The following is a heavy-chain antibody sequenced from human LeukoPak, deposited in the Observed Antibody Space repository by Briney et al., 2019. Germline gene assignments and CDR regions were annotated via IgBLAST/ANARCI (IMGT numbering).Heavy chain of an antibody. J-gene: IGHJ4*02. CDR1: GFSFSSDW. V-gene: IGHV3-74*01. D-gene: IGHD3-22*01. Sequence: GGSLRLSCVGSGFSFSSDWMHWVRQVPGKGLVWVSRINGDGSSTSYADSVKGRFTISRDNAKNTLYLQMNGLRAEDTAVYYCARDGDSSGYYVNFDYWGQGTLVTVSS. CDR2: INGDGSST. CDR3: ARDGDSSGYYVNFDY.